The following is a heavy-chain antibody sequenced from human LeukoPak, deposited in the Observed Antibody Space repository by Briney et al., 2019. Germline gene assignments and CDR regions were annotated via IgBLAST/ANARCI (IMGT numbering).Heavy chain of an antibody. J-gene: IGHJ4*02. V-gene: IGHV1-69*05. D-gene: IGHD3-10*01. Sequence: GSSVKVSCKASGGTFSSYAISWVRQAPGQGLERMGGIIPIFGTANYAQKFQGRVTITRDTSASTAYMELSSLRSEDTAVYYCARDRRGLWFGELSSMGYWGQGTLVTVSS. CDR1: GGTFSSYA. CDR2: IIPIFGTA. CDR3: ARDRRGLWFGELSSMGY.